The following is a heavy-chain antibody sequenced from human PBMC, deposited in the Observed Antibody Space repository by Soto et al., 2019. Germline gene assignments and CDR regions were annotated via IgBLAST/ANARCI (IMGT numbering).Heavy chain of an antibody. V-gene: IGHV3-74*01. Sequence: EVQLVESGGGLVQPGGSLRLSCGASGFTFSSYWMHWVRQAPGKGLVWVSRVNTDESRTSYGDSVKGRFTISRDNAKKKLYMLIDSLTAEDTAVYYCARVLNGQVDFDYWGQGTQVTVSS. J-gene: IGHJ4*02. D-gene: IGHD2-15*01. CDR3: ARVLNGQVDFDY. CDR2: VNTDESRT. CDR1: GFTFSSYW.